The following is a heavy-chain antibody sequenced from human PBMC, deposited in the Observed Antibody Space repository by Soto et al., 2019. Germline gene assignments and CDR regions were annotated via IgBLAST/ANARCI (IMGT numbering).Heavy chain of an antibody. D-gene: IGHD4-17*01. V-gene: IGHV3-66*01. CDR2: IYSGGST. J-gene: IGHJ6*02. Sequence: GGSLRLSCTASGFTVSSNYMSWVRQAPGKGLEWVSVIYSGGSTYYADSVKGRFTISRDNSKNTLYLQMNSLRAEDTAVYYCARDLLIDYGPADYYYGMDVWGQGTTVTVSS. CDR1: GFTVSSNY. CDR3: ARDLLIDYGPADYYYGMDV.